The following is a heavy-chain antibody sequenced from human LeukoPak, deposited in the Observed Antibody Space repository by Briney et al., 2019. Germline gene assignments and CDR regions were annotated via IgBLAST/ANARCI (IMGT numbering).Heavy chain of an antibody. J-gene: IGHJ5*02. CDR3: ARFGYGVQLSEP. D-gene: IGHD5-18*01. CDR2: IYTSGST. Sequence: PSETLSLTCAVYGGSFSGYYWSWIRQPAGKGLEWIGRIYTSGSTNYNPSLKSRVTISVDTSKNQFSLKLSSVTAADTAVYYCARFGYGVQLSEPWGQGTLVTVSS. CDR1: GGSFSGYY. V-gene: IGHV4-59*10.